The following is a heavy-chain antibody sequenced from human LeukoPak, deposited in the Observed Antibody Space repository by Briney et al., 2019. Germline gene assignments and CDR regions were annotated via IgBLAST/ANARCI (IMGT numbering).Heavy chain of an antibody. Sequence: PSGTLSHACAVSGGSISSSNWWSWVRQPAGKGLEWIGEIYHSGNTNYNPSLKSRVTISVDKSKNQFSLKLSSVTAADTAVYYCARSRPWGTGTAFDIWGQGTMVTVSS. CDR2: IYHSGNT. V-gene: IGHV4-4*02. J-gene: IGHJ3*02. D-gene: IGHD3-16*01. CDR1: GGSISSSNW. CDR3: ARSRPWGTGTAFDI.